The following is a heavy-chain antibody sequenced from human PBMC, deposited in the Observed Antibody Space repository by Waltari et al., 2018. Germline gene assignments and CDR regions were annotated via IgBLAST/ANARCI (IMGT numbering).Heavy chain of an antibody. D-gene: IGHD1-7*01. J-gene: IGHJ4*02. CDR3: ARVTGTTDY. CDR2: IYYSGST. Sequence: QLQLQESGPGLVKPSETLSLTCTVSGGPLSSSSYYWGWIRQPPGKGLEWIGSIYYSGSTYYNPSLKSRVTISVDTSKNQFSLKLSSVTAADTAVYYCARVTGTTDYWGQGTLVTVSS. V-gene: IGHV4-39*07. CDR1: GGPLSSSSYY.